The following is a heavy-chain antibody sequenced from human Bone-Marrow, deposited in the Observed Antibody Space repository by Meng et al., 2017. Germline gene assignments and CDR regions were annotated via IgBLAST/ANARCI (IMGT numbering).Heavy chain of an antibody. J-gene: IGHJ2*01. CDR2: IYHSGST. CDR3: ARVRVEYWYFDL. V-gene: IGHV4-4*02. CDR1: GGSISSSNW. Sequence: GQLQGSGQGLVKPSGPLSLTCPVSGGSISSSNWWSWVRQPPGKGLEWIGEIYHSGSTNYNPSLKSRVTISVDKSKNQFSLKLSSVTAADTAVYYCARVRVEYWYFDLWGRGTLVTVSS.